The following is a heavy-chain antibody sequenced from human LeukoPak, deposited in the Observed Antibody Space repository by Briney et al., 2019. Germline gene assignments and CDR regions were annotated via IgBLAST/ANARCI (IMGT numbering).Heavy chain of an antibody. CDR1: GSTFDDYA. CDR2: ISWNSGTI. V-gene: IGHV3-9*03. J-gene: IGHJ4*02. Sequence: GGSLRLSCAASGSTFDDYAMHWVRQAPGKGLEWASGISWNSGTIGYADSVKGRFTISRDNAKNSLYLQMKSLRVEDMALYFCARGTAVAGYFDYWGQGALVTVSS. D-gene: IGHD6-19*01. CDR3: ARGTAVAGYFDY.